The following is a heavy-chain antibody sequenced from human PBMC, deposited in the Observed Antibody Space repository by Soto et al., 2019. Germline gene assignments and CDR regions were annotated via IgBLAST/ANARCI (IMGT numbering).Heavy chain of an antibody. CDR2: IGSGGGSI. CDR3: ARRRDFLDY. V-gene: IGHV3-11*01. CDR1: GFTFSDYY. Sequence: GSLRLSCAASGFTFSDYYMTWIRQAPGKGLEWVSYIGSGGGSIYYADSVKGRFTISSDNAKSSLYLQMNSLRTEDTAVYYCARRRDFLDYWGQGTLVTVS. J-gene: IGHJ4*02. D-gene: IGHD3-3*01.